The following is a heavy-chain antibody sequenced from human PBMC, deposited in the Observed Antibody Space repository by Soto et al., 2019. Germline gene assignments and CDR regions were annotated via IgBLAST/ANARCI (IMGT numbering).Heavy chain of an antibody. CDR2: IYYSGST. CDR3: ARGREGGQWLVP. D-gene: IGHD6-19*01. V-gene: IGHV4-39*07. J-gene: IGHJ5*02. CDR1: GGSISSSSYY. Sequence: SETLSLTCTVSGGSISSSSYYWGWIRQPPGKGLEWIGSIYYSGSTNYNPSLKSRVTISVDTSKNQFSLKLSSVTAADTAVYYCARGREGGQWLVPWGQGTLVTVSS.